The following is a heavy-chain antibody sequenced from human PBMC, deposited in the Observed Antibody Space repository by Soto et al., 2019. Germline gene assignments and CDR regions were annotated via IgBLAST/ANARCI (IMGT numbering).Heavy chain of an antibody. CDR3: ASGRPRGAHNDEGYCSGGSCYSGY. V-gene: IGHV4-34*01. CDR1: GGSFSGYY. CDR2: INHSGST. J-gene: IGHJ4*02. D-gene: IGHD2-15*01. Sequence: PSVTLSLTCAVYGGSFSGYYWSWIRQPPGKGLEWIGEINHSGSTNYNPSLKSRVTISVDTSKNQFSLKLGSVTAADTAVYYCASGRPRGAHNDEGYCSGGSCYSGYWGQGTLVTVSS.